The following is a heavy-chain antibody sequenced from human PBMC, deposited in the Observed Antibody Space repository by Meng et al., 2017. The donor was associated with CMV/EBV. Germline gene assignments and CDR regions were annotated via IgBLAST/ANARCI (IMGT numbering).Heavy chain of an antibody. CDR1: GYTFNGYY. V-gene: IGHV1-2*02. CDR2: INPNNGGT. Sequence: SGYTFNGYYMHWVRQAPGQGLEWMGWINPNNGGTNYAQKFQGRVTMTRDTSISTAYMELSRLRSDDTAVYYCAKNSAGTITNWFDPWGQGTLVTVSS. CDR3: AKNSAGTITNWFDP. J-gene: IGHJ5*02. D-gene: IGHD1-7*01.